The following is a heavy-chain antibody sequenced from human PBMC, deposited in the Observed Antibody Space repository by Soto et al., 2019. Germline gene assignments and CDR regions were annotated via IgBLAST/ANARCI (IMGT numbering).Heavy chain of an antibody. D-gene: IGHD3-10*01. CDR3: AKGRGGSGSLTPPVDF. J-gene: IGHJ4*02. Sequence: EVQLLESGGGLVQPGGSLRLSCAASGFTFNNYAMTWVRQAPGKGLEWVSAISGGGDTTSYADSAKGRFTVSRDGSKSTRYLQMSRLRAEDTALYYCAKGRGGSGSLTPPVDFWGQGTLVTVS. V-gene: IGHV3-23*01. CDR1: GFTFNNYA. CDR2: ISGGGDTT.